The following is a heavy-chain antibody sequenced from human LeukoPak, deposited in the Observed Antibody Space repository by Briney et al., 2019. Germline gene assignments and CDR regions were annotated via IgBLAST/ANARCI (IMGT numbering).Heavy chain of an antibody. CDR3: ARESYSSAMVTYYYYYMDV. D-gene: IGHD5-18*01. Sequence: SETLSLTCTVSGGSISSYYWSWIRQPAGKGLEWIGRIYTSGSTNYNPSLKSRVTMSVDTSKNQFSLKLSSVTAADTAVYYCARESYSSAMVTYYYYYMDVWGKGTTVTVSS. J-gene: IGHJ6*03. CDR2: IYTSGST. V-gene: IGHV4-4*07. CDR1: GGSISSYY.